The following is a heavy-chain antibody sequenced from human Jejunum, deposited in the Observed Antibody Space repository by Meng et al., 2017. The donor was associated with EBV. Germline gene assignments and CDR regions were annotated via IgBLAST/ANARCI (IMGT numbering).Heavy chain of an antibody. J-gene: IGHJ4*02. CDR3: AGNGYYALEY. CDR1: GGSISDNDW. V-gene: IGHV4-4*02. D-gene: IGHD3-22*01. Sequence: QVKLTEAGPRLGKPSGTLSLTCVVSGGSISDNDWWSWVRQPPGKGLEWLGEIYHGGGTNYNPSLESRVTISVDKSKNQFSLKLNSVTVADTAVYYCAGNGYYALEYWGPGILVTVSS. CDR2: IYHGGGT.